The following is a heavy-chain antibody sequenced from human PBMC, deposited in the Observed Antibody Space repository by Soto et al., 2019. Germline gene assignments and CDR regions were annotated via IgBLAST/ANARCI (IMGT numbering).Heavy chain of an antibody. J-gene: IGHJ4*02. D-gene: IGHD3-3*01. V-gene: IGHV1-18*01. Sequence: ASVKVSCKASGYTFTSYGISWVRQAPGQGLEWMGWISAYNGNTNYAQKLQGRVTMTTDTSTSTAYMELRSLRSDDTAVYYCARDRSAYDFWSGYYPRGLYFDYWGQGTLVTVSS. CDR1: GYTFTSYG. CDR3: ARDRSAYDFWSGYYPRGLYFDY. CDR2: ISAYNGNT.